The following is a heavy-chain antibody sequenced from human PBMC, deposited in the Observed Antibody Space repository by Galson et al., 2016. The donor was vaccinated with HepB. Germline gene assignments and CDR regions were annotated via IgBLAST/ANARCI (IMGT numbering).Heavy chain of an antibody. CDR1: GFAVSTNY. V-gene: IGHV3-53*01. J-gene: IGHJ6*03. Sequence: SLRLSCAASGFAVSTNYLSWVRQAPGKGLERVSVIYSDSSTYYADSVKGRFTISRDNSKNTVFLQMNNLRAEDTAVYYCARHNYYQYYMDVWGKGTTVTVSS. CDR2: IYSDSST. CDR3: ARHNYYQYYMDV.